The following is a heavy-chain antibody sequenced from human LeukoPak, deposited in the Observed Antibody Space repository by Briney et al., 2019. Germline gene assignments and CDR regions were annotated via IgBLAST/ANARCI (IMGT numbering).Heavy chain of an antibody. CDR1: GGSISSYS. J-gene: IGHJ1*01. CDR3: ANTTRVAPDGRAEYFQH. D-gene: IGHD5-12*01. V-gene: IGHV4-59*03. Sequence: SETLSLTCTVSGGSISSYSWSWIRQPPGKGLEWIGCRYVGGRDLYNPSLKSRVTISVDASEKQISLSLRSVTAADTATYYCANTTRVAPDGRAEYFQHWGQGTLAIVSS. CDR2: RYVGGRD.